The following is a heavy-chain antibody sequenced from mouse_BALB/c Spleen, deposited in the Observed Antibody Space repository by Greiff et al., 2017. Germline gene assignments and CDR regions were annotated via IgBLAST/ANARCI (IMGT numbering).Heavy chain of an antibody. CDR2: IDPANGNT. V-gene: IGHV14-3*02. CDR1: GFNIKDTY. CDR3: ARDGKGWYFDV. J-gene: IGHJ1*01. D-gene: IGHD2-1*01. Sequence: VQLKHSGAELVKPGASVKLSCTASGFNIKDTYMHWVKQRPEQGLEWIGRIDPANGNTKYDPKFQGKATITADTSSNTAYLQLSSLTSEDTAVYYCARDGKGWYFDVWGAGTTVTVSS.